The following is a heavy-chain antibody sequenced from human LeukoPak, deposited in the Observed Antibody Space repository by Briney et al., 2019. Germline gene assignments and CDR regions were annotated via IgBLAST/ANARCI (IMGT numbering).Heavy chain of an antibody. CDR1: GGSINNYY. V-gene: IGHV4-59*08. CDR3: ARHAIGWNYFDY. CDR2: TYYTGGT. J-gene: IGHJ4*02. D-gene: IGHD2-2*02. Sequence: PSETLSLTCTVSGGSINNYYWSWIRQPPGKGLEWIGYTYYTGGTYYNPSLKSRVSISVDTSKNQFSLQLSSVTAADTAVYFCARHAIGWNYFDYWGQGTLVTVSS.